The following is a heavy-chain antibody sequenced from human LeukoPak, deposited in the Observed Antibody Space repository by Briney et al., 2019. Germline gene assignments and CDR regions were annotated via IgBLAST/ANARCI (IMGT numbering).Heavy chain of an antibody. CDR2: ISGSGSST. J-gene: IGHJ5*02. D-gene: IGHD2/OR15-2a*01. CDR3: AKYLSPSRSPCDP. CDR1: GFTFNRYG. Sequence: PGGSLRLSCEASGFTFNRYGMSWVRQAPGKGLEWVSGISGSGSSTYYAYSVKGRYTISRDNYKNTLYLQMNSLRAEDTAVYYCAKYLSPSRSPCDPWGQGTLVTVSS. V-gene: IGHV3-23*01.